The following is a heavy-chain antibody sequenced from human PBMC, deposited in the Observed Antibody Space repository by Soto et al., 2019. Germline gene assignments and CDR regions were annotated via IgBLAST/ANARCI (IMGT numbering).Heavy chain of an antibody. CDR3: AILLSPVHGHHLYNWFDP. Sequence: ASVKVSCKASGYTFTSYGISWVRQAPGQGLEWMGWISAYNGNTNYAQKFRGRIAMTEDTSTDTAYMQLTSLRSEDTAIYYCAILLSPVHGHHLYNWFDPWGQGTLVTVSS. V-gene: IGHV1-18*01. D-gene: IGHD1-1*01. J-gene: IGHJ5*02. CDR1: GYTFTSYG. CDR2: ISAYNGNT.